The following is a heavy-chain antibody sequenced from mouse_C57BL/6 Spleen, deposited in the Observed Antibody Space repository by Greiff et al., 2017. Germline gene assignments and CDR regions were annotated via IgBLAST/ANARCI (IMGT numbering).Heavy chain of an antibody. CDR1: GYTFTDHT. V-gene: IGHV1-78*01. Sequence: VQLQQSDAELVKPGASVKISCKVSGYTFTDHTIHWMKQRPEQGLEWIGYIYPRDGSTKYNEKFKSKATLTVDTSSSTAYMQLSSLTSEDSAVYYCARLGVYGNYVPSYWGQGTTLTVSS. J-gene: IGHJ2*01. CDR2: IYPRDGST. D-gene: IGHD2-1*01. CDR3: ARLGVYGNYVPSY.